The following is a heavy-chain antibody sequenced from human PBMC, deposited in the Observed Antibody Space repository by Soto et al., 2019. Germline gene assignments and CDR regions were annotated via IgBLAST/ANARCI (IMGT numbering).Heavy chain of an antibody. Sequence: GGSLRLSCAASGFTFSSYGMHWVRQAPGKGLEWVAVISYDGSNKYYADSVKGRFTISKDISKNTLYLQMNSLRGEDTAVYYCAKDRSGSWSFDYWGQGTVVTVSS. D-gene: IGHD6-13*01. CDR3: AKDRSGSWSFDY. J-gene: IGHJ4*02. CDR2: ISYDGSNK. CDR1: GFTFSSYG. V-gene: IGHV3-30*18.